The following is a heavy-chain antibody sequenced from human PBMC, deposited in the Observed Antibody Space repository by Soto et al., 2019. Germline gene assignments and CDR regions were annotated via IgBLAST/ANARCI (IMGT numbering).Heavy chain of an antibody. CDR1: GFSLTTTSMG. CDR3: AHAGDYDLLSFDH. CDR2: IYWDDDQ. Sequence: QITLKESGPPLVRPAQTLTLTCAFSGFSLTTTSMGVAWIRQPPGKALEWLALIYWDDDQRYSPSLKDRLTISKDTSRRRVVLTLSNMNPEDTGTYFCAHAGDYDLLSFDHWGPGTLVTVSS. V-gene: IGHV2-5*02. J-gene: IGHJ4*02. D-gene: IGHD4-17*01.